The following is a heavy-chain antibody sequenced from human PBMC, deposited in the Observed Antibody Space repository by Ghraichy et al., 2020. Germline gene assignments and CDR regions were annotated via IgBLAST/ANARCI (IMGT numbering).Heavy chain of an antibody. CDR2: INPNSGGT. CDR1: GYTFTGYY. D-gene: IGHD2-2*01. V-gene: IGHV1-2*02. Sequence: ASVKVSCKASGYTFTGYYMHWVRQAPGQGLEWMGWINPNSGGTNYAQKFQGRVTMTRDTSISTAYMELSRLRSDDTAVYYCARGYCSSTSCYWSHYLANYFDYWGQGTLVTVSS. J-gene: IGHJ4*02. CDR3: ARGYCSSTSCYWSHYLANYFDY.